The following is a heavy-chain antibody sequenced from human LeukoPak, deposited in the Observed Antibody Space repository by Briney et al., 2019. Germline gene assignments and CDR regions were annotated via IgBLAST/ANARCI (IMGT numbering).Heavy chain of an antibody. D-gene: IGHD2-2*01. Sequence: ASVKVSCKASGGTFSSYTISWVRQAPGQGLEWMGRIIPILGIANYAQKFQGRVTITADKSTSTAYMELSSLRSEDTAVYYCARSSTSTTNPCGIINWFDPWGQGTLVTVSS. V-gene: IGHV1-69*02. J-gene: IGHJ5*02. CDR2: IIPILGIA. CDR1: GGTFSSYT. CDR3: ARSSTSTTNPCGIINWFDP.